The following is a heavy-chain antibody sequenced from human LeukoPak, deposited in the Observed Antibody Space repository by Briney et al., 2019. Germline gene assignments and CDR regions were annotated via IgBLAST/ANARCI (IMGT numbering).Heavy chain of an antibody. CDR1: GFAFGSFS. D-gene: IGHD5-18*01. J-gene: IGHJ4*02. V-gene: IGHV3-7*01. Sequence: GGSLRLSCAASGFAFGSFSMGWVRQAPGKRLEWLAYIKEDGIEQFFVDSVRGRFTISRDDAKNSLYLQMNSLGADDTAVYYCARAYTYARYWDQGTLVTVSS. CDR2: IKEDGIEQ. CDR3: ARAYTYARY.